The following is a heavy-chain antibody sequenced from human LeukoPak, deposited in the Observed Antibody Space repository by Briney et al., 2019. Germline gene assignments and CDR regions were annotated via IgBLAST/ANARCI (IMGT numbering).Heavy chain of an antibody. D-gene: IGHD4-17*01. CDR2: IWSDSTNK. J-gene: IGHJ4*02. Sequence: GGSLRLSCAASGFTVSSNYMSWVRQAPGKGLEWVAVIWSDSTNKYYADSVRGRFTISRDNSKNTLYLQMSSLRAEDTAMYYCARDRLTTVTTFHFDYWGQGTLVTVSS. CDR3: ARDRLTTVTTFHFDY. CDR1: GFTVSSNY. V-gene: IGHV3-33*08.